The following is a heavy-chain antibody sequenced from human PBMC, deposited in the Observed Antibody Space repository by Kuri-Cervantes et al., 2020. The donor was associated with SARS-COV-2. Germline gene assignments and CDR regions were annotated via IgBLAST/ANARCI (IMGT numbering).Heavy chain of an antibody. CDR2: ISGSGGST. Sequence: GGSLRLSCAASGFTFSSYAMSWVRQAPGKGLEWVSAISGSGGSTYYADSVKGRFTISRDNSKNTLYLQMNSLRAEDTAVYYCARDLGIAGSADWFDPWGQGTLVTVSS. D-gene: IGHD2-2*01. V-gene: IGHV3-23*01. J-gene: IGHJ5*02. CDR3: ARDLGIAGSADWFDP. CDR1: GFTFSSYA.